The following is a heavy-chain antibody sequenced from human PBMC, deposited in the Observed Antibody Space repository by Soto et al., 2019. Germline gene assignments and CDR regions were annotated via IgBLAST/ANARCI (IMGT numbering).Heavy chain of an antibody. V-gene: IGHV4-39*01. D-gene: IGHD5-18*01. CDR3: ARLGYLDDY. Sequence: SETPSPTCTVSGGSISSSSYYRGWIRQPPGKGLEWIGSIYYSGSTYYNPSLKSRVTISVDTSKNQFSLKLSSVTAADTAVYYCARLGYLDDYWGQGTLVTVSS. CDR2: IYYSGST. J-gene: IGHJ4*02. CDR1: GGSISSSSYY.